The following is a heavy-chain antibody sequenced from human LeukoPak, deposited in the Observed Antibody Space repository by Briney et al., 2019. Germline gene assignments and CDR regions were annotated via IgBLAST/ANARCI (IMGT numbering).Heavy chain of an antibody. CDR2: VDHTGST. CDR3: ARGRVSSSTWYSTYYYYFYMDV. J-gene: IGHJ6*03. CDR1: DDSITMYY. Sequence: SETLSLTCTVSDDSITMYYWTWIRQPPGKGLEWIGYVDHTGSTNFNPSLNGRVSISRDTSKNLFSLRLRSVTAADTAVCFCARGRVSSSTWYSTYYYYFYMDVWGKGTTVTVSS. D-gene: IGHD1-1*01. V-gene: IGHV4-59*01.